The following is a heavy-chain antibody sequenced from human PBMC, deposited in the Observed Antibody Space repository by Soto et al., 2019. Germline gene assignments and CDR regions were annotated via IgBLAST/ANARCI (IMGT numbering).Heavy chain of an antibody. J-gene: IGHJ6*03. CDR3: ARDAFPYSYYMDV. CDR2: IKQDGSEK. Sequence: EVQLVESGGGLVQPGGSLRLSCAASGFTFSSYWMSWVRQAPGKGLEWVANIKQDGSEKYYVDSVKGRFTISRDNAKNSLSLQLTCLRAEDTAVYYCARDAFPYSYYMDVWGKGTTVTVSS. CDR1: GFTFSSYW. V-gene: IGHV3-7*01.